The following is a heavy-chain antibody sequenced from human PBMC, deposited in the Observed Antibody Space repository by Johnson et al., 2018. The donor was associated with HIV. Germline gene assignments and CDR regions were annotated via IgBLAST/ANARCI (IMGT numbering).Heavy chain of an antibody. D-gene: IGHD3-16*01. Sequence: VQLVESGGGLVKPGGSLRLSCAVSGVIFSDYYMSWVRQAPGKGLEWVSGINWNGGSTCYADSVKGRFTISRDNSKNTLYLQMNSLRVEDTAVYFCGSLGDGHQKGAFEIWGHGTMVTVSS. CDR2: INWNGGST. J-gene: IGHJ3*02. V-gene: IGHV3-20*04. CDR3: GSLGDGHQKGAFEI. CDR1: GVIFSDYY.